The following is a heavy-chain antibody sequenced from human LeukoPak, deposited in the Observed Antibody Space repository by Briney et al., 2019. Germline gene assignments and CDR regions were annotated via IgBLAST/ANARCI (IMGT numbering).Heavy chain of an antibody. J-gene: IGHJ3*02. CDR1: GYTLTKLS. D-gene: IGHD1-1*01. CDR2: FDPEDGET. Sequence: GASEKVSCKVSGYTLTKLSMHWVRQAPGKGLEWMGGFDPEDGETIYAQKFQGRVTMTEDTSTDTDYMELSSLRSEDTAVYYCAARSEYNWNDPQDAFDIWGQGTMVTVSS. CDR3: AARSEYNWNDPQDAFDI. V-gene: IGHV1-24*01.